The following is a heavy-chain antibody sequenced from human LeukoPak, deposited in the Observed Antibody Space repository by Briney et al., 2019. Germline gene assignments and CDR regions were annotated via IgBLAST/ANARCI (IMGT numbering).Heavy chain of an antibody. D-gene: IGHD6-13*01. CDR2: VYHSGST. CDR3: ARDYSTSFLYFDL. V-gene: IGHV4-59*12. Sequence: PSDTLSLTCSVSGGSIRSYYWGWIRQPPGKALEWIGHVYHSGSTNSNPTLKSRVTISIDPFHNQFFLGANPVTVWGPGVYFLARDYSTSFLYFDLWGRGTLVTVSS. J-gene: IGHJ2*01. CDR1: GGSIRSYY.